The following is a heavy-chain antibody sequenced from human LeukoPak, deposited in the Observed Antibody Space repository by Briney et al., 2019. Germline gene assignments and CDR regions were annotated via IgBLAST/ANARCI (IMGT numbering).Heavy chain of an antibody. D-gene: IGHD3-16*01. Sequence: GGSLRLSCAASGFTYSSYSMNWVRQAPGKGLEWVSYISSSSSIIYYADSVKGRFTISRDNAKNSLYLQMNSLRAEDTAVYYCARDWAGGLFDYWGQGTLVTVSS. J-gene: IGHJ4*02. CDR3: ARDWAGGLFDY. CDR2: ISSSSSII. CDR1: GFTYSSYS. V-gene: IGHV3-48*01.